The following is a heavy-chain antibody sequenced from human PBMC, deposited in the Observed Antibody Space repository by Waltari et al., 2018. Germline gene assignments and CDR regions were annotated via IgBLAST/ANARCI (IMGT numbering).Heavy chain of an antibody. J-gene: IGHJ4*02. D-gene: IGHD5-12*01. Sequence: QVQLVQSGAEVKKPGASVKVSCKASGYTFTGYYMHWVRPSPGQGLEWMGRINPNSGGTNYAQKFQGRVTMTRDTSISTAYMELSRLRSDDTAVYYCARGLVEMATEYFDYWGQGTLVTVSS. CDR3: ARGLVEMATEYFDY. CDR2: INPNSGGT. CDR1: GYTFTGYY. V-gene: IGHV1-2*06.